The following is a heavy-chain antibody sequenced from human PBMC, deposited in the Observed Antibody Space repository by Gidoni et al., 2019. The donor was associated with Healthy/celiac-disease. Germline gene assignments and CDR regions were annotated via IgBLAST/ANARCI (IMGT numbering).Heavy chain of an antibody. J-gene: IGHJ4*02. CDR2: ISGSGGST. V-gene: IGHV3-23*01. CDR3: AKDIYQWLYGY. D-gene: IGHD6-19*01. Sequence: EVQLLASGGGLVQPGGSLILSCAASGFTFSSYAMGWVRQVPGKGLEWVSAISGSGGSTYYADSVKGGFTISRDNSKNTLYLQMNSLRAEDTAVYYCAKDIYQWLYGYWGQGTLVTVSS. CDR1: GFTFSSYA.